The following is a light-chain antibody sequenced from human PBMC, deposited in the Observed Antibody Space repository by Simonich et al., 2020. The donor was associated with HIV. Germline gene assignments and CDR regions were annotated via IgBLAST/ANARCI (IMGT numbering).Light chain of an antibody. J-gene: IGKJ2*01. V-gene: IGKV4-1*01. CDR1: QSVLYSSNNRNY. Sequence: DIVMTQSPDSLAVSLGERATLNCKSSQSVLYSSNNRNYLAWYQQKPGQPPKWLMYWASTRESGVPDRFSGSGSGTDFTLTISSLQAEDVAVYFCQQCHTHPHTFGQGTKVEIK. CDR2: WAS. CDR3: QQCHTHPHT.